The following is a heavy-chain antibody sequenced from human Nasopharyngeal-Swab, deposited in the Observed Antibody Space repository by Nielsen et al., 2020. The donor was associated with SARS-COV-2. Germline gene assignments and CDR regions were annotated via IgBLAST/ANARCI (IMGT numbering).Heavy chain of an antibody. CDR1: GFTFGDYA. Sequence: GESLKISCTASGFTFGDYAMSWVRQAPGKGLEWVGFIRSKAYGGTTEYAASVKGRFTISRDDSKSIAYLQMNSLKTEDTAVYYCTRVGEDTAMVGFDYWGQGTLVTVSS. CDR3: TRVGEDTAMVGFDY. D-gene: IGHD5-18*01. V-gene: IGHV3-49*04. J-gene: IGHJ4*02. CDR2: IRSKAYGGTT.